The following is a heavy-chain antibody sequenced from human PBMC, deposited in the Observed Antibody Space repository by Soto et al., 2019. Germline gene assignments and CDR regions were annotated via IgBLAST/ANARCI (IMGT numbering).Heavy chain of an antibody. CDR3: ARIVILTGERGYYYHYMDV. Sequence: ASVKVSCKASGYTFTSYGISWVRQAHGQGLEWMGWISAYNGNTNYAQKLQGRVTMTTDTSTSTAYMELRSLRSDDTAVYYCARIVILTGERGYYYHYMDVWGKGTTVTVSS. V-gene: IGHV1-18*01. CDR2: ISAYNGNT. CDR1: GYTFTSYG. J-gene: IGHJ6*03. D-gene: IGHD3-9*01.